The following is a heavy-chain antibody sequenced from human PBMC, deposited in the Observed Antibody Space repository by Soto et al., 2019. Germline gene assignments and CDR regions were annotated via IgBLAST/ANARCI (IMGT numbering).Heavy chain of an antibody. D-gene: IGHD6-13*01. V-gene: IGHV3-7*01. CDR3: DRRAAVVGLDY. J-gene: IGHJ4*02. CDR2: IKKDGSEK. CDR1: EFSFSDYW. Sequence: EVQLVESGGGFVQPGGSLRLSCSASEFSFSDYWMTWVRQAPGKGLEWVASIKKDGSEKSYVDSVKGRFTISRDNAKNSLYLHMSGLRDEETAVYYCDRRAAVVGLDYWGQGALVTVSS.